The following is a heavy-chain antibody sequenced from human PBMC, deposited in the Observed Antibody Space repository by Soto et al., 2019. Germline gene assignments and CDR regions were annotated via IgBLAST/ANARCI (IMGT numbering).Heavy chain of an antibody. V-gene: IGHV1-69*12. J-gene: IGHJ6*02. Sequence: QVQLVQSGAEVKKPGSSVKVSCKASGGSLSNYGISWVRQAPGQGLEWMGGIIPVFGTANYAQKFQGRVTIPAAEXTXFVXRDVTSLRSEDTAVYYCARGDATKIVVTTYYAMDVWGQGTTVTVSS. CDR3: ARGDATKIVVTTYYAMDV. D-gene: IGHD4-17*01. CDR1: GGSLSNYG. CDR2: IIPVFGTA.